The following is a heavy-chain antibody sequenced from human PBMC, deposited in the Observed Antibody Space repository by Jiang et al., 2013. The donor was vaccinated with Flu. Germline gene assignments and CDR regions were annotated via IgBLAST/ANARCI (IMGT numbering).Heavy chain of an antibody. D-gene: IGHD2-2*01. CDR2: INPNSGGT. CDR3: ARVGVPAANSSGWYFDL. CDR1: GYTFTGYY. J-gene: IGHJ2*01. Sequence: GAEVKKPGASVKVSCKASGYTFTGYYMHWVRQAPGQGLEWMGWINPNSGGTNYAQKFQGWVTMTRDTSISTAYMELSRLRSDDTAVYYCARVGVPAANSSGWYFDLWGRGTLVTVSS. V-gene: IGHV1-2*04.